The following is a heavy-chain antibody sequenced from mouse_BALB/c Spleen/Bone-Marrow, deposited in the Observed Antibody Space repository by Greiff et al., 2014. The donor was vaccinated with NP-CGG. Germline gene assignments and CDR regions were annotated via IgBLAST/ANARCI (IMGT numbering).Heavy chain of an antibody. CDR1: GYTFTNYW. Sequence: QVQLQQSGAELVRPGASVKLSCKASGYTFTNYWMNWVKQRPEQGLEWIGRIDPYDSEIHYNQKFRDKAILTVDKPSRIAFMQLSSLTSEDSAVYYCARSPDSNPSMDYWGQGTSVAVSS. J-gene: IGHJ4*01. D-gene: IGHD2-5*01. V-gene: IGHV1-52*01. CDR2: IDPYDSEI. CDR3: ARSPDSNPSMDY.